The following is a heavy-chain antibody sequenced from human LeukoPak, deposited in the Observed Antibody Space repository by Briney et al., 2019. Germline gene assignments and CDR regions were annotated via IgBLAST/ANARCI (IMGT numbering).Heavy chain of an antibody. CDR3: AREYRATVVTSALFDS. CDR1: GFTFSSYT. Sequence: GGSLRLSCAASGFTFSSYTMSWVRPAPGKGLEWVSSISSGSNDIYYADSVKGRFTISRDNAKKSLYLQMNSLRAEDTAVYYCAREYRATVVTSALFDSWGQGTLVTVSS. CDR2: ISSGSNDI. V-gene: IGHV3-21*01. J-gene: IGHJ4*02. D-gene: IGHD4-23*01.